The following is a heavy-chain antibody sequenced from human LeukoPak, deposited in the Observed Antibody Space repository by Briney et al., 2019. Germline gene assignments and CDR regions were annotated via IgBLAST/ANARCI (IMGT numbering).Heavy chain of an antibody. J-gene: IGHJ3*02. D-gene: IGHD6-19*01. Sequence: GGSLRLSCAASGFTFDDYAMHWVRQAPGKGLEWVSGISWNSGSIGYADSVKGRFTISRDNAKNSLYLQMNSLRAEDPALYYCAKARADSDAFDIWGQGTMVTVSS. V-gene: IGHV3-9*01. CDR1: GFTFDDYA. CDR3: AKARADSDAFDI. CDR2: ISWNSGSI.